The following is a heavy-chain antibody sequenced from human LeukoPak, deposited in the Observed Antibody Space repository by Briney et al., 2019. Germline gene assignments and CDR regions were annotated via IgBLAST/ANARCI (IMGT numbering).Heavy chain of an antibody. V-gene: IGHV1-18*01. CDR3: ARDRSYDILTGYFYWYFDL. CDR2: ISAYNGNT. CDR1: GYTFTSYG. J-gene: IGHJ2*01. D-gene: IGHD3-9*01. Sequence: ASVKVSCKASGYTFTSYGISWVRQAPGQGLEWMGWISAYNGNTNYAQKLQGRVTMNTDTSTSTAYMELRSLRSDDTAVYYCARDRSYDILTGYFYWYFDLWGRGTLVTVSS.